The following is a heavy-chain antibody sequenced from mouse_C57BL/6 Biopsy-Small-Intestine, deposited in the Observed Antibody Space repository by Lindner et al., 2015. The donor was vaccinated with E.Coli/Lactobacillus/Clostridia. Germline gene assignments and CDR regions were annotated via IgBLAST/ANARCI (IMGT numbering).Heavy chain of an antibody. J-gene: IGHJ4*01. D-gene: IGHD1-1*01. CDR1: GYTFTSYG. Sequence: SVKVSCKALGYTFTSYGVTWVRQAPGQGLEWMGWISPYNGNTNYPHRLQGRVTLTTDTPTSTAYMVLMSLTSDDTAVYYCARGDRYRSSGSTFDYWGQGTLVTVSS. CDR3: ARGDRYRSSGSTFDY. CDR2: ISPYNGNT. V-gene: IGHV1S81*02.